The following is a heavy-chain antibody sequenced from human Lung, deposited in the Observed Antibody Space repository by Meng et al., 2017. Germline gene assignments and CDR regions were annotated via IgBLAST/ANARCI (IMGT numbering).Heavy chain of an antibody. V-gene: IGHV4-4*02. CDR1: GGSITSSTW. CDR2: ILHSGST. D-gene: IGHD1-26*01. Sequence: VQLQEAGPGLWKPSGTLSLTCAVSGGSITSSTWWSWVRQTPGKGLEWFGEILHSGSTNYNPPLESRVTISVDKSKNQFSLKVYSVTAADTATYYCARFDISSSGRGDYWGQGILVTVSS. CDR3: ARFDISSSGRGDY. J-gene: IGHJ4*02.